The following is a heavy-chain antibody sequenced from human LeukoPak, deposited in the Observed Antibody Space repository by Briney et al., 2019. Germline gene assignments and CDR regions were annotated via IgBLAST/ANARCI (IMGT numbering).Heavy chain of an antibody. Sequence: GGSLRLSCAASGFTFSSYSMNWVRQAPGKGLEWVSSISSSSSYIYYADSVKGRFTISRDNAKNSLYLQMNSLRAEDTAVYYCARDPGYYDFWSGYYDLDYWGQGTLVTVSS. CDR1: GFTFSSYS. V-gene: IGHV3-21*01. J-gene: IGHJ4*02. CDR2: ISSSSSYI. D-gene: IGHD3-3*01. CDR3: ARDPGYYDFWSGYYDLDY.